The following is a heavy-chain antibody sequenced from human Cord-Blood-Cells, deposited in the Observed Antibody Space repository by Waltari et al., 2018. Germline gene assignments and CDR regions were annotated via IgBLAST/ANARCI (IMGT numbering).Heavy chain of an antibody. CDR3: ARDGLRYNYYYYYGMDV. Sequence: QVQLQQWGAGLLKPSETLSLPCAVYGGSFSGYYWSWIRQPPVKGLEWIGEINHSGSTNYNPPLKSRITISVDTSKNQFSLKLSSVTAADTAVYYCARDGLRYNYYYYYGMDVWGQGTTVTVSS. CDR1: GGSFSGYY. V-gene: IGHV4-34*01. J-gene: IGHJ6*02. D-gene: IGHD3-9*01. CDR2: INHSGST.